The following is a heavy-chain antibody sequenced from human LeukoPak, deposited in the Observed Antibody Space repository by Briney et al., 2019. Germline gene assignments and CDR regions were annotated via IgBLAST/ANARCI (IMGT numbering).Heavy chain of an antibody. D-gene: IGHD5-12*01. CDR1: GFTFRSFV. CDR3: ARGYAHAMDV. Sequence: PGGSLRLSCAASGFTFRSFVMHWVRQAPGKGLEWVAAISYEDGTNKYYADSVKGRFTISRDNSKTTLFLQMNSLRAEDTAVYYCARGYAHAMDVWGQGTTVTVSS. J-gene: IGHJ6*02. V-gene: IGHV3-30-3*01. CDR2: ISYEDGTNK.